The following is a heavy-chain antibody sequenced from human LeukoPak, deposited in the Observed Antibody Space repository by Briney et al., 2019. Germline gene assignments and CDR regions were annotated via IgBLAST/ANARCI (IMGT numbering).Heavy chain of an antibody. J-gene: IGHJ4*02. Sequence: GGSLRLSCAAPGFTFSSYAMSWVRQAPGKGLEWVSAISGSGGSTYYADSVKGRFTISRDNSKNTLYLQMNSLRAEDTAVYYCAKFVHYYDSSGSDYWGQGTLVTVSS. CDR2: ISGSGGST. D-gene: IGHD3-22*01. V-gene: IGHV3-23*01. CDR1: GFTFSSYA. CDR3: AKFVHYYDSSGSDY.